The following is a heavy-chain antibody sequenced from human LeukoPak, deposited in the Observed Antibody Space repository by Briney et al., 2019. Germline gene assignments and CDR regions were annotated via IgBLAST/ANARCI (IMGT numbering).Heavy chain of an antibody. CDR2: IYYSGST. V-gene: IGHV4-59*07. J-gene: IGHJ4*02. CDR1: GGSLSNYH. CDR3: ARILGDSSGYYLDY. Sequence: SDTVSLTCTVSGGSLSNYHWSWIRQPPGKGLEWIGYIYYSGSTNYNPSLKSRVTISVDTCKNQFSLKLSSVTAADAAVYYCARILGDSSGYYLDYWGQGTLVTVSS. D-gene: IGHD3-22*01.